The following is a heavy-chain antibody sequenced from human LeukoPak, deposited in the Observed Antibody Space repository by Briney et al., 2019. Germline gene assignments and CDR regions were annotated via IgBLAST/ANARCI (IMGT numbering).Heavy chain of an antibody. Sequence: GGSLRLSCAASGFTFSTYAMHWVRQAPGKGLEYVSAISSNGGSTYYANSVKGRFTISRDNSKNTLYLQMNSLRPEDTAVYYCATPIVDYDILTGPDYWGQGTLVTVSS. D-gene: IGHD3-9*01. CDR1: GFTFSTYA. J-gene: IGHJ4*02. CDR3: ATPIVDYDILTGPDY. CDR2: ISSNGGST. V-gene: IGHV3-64*01.